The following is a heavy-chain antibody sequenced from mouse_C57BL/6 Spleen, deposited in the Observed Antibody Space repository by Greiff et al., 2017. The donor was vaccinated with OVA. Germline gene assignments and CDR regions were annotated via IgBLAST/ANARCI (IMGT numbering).Heavy chain of an antibody. V-gene: IGHV1-69*01. J-gene: IGHJ3*01. CDR1: GYTFTSYW. CDR3: ARGGNSLAY. CDR2: IDPSDSYT. Sequence: VKLVESGAELVMPGASVKLSCKASGYTFTSYWMHWVKQRPGQGLEWIGEIDPSDSYTNYNQKFKGKSTLTVDKSSSTAYMQLSSLTSEDSAVYYCARGGNSLAYWGQGTLVTVSA. D-gene: IGHD2-1*01.